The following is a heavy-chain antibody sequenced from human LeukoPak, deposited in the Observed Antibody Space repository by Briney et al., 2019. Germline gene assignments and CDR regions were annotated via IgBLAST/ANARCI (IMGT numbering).Heavy chain of an antibody. CDR2: IKQDGSEK. Sequence: GGSLRLSCAASGFTFSNAWMSWVRQAPGKGLEWVANIKQDGSEKYYVDSVKGRFTISRDNAKNSLYLQMNSLRAEDTAVYYCARIGVIAASLNYYYYMDVWGKGTTVTVSS. V-gene: IGHV3-7*01. CDR1: GFTFSNAW. D-gene: IGHD6-6*01. J-gene: IGHJ6*03. CDR3: ARIGVIAASLNYYYYMDV.